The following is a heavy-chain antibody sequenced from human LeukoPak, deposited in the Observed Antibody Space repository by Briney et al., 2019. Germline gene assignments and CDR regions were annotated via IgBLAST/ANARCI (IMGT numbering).Heavy chain of an antibody. CDR1: GYTFTSYY. J-gene: IGHJ6*02. V-gene: IGHV1-46*01. D-gene: IGHD3-10*01. CDR3: ARRLGYYYGSDGMDV. CDR2: INPSGGST. Sequence: ASVKVSCKASGYTFTSYYMHWVRQALGQGLEWMGIINPSGGSTSYAQKFQGRVTMTRDTSTSTVYMELSSLRSEDTAVYYCARRLGYYYGSDGMDVWGQGTTVTVSS.